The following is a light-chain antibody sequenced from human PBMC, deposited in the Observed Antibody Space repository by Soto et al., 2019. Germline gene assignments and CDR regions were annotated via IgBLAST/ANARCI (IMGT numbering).Light chain of an antibody. J-gene: IGLJ2*01. CDR2: YDS. CDR1: NIGSKS. V-gene: IGLV3-21*04. Sequence: SYELTQPPSVSVAPGETARIPCGANNIGSKSVHWYQQKPGQAPVLIIYYDSDRPSGIPERFSASNSGNTATLTISRVEAGDEAVYLCQVWDSREVFGGGTKVTVL. CDR3: QVWDSREV.